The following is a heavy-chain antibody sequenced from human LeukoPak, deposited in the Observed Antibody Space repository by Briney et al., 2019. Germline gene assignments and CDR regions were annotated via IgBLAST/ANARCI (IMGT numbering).Heavy chain of an antibody. CDR3: ARVGSYTATAWFDP. CDR1: GGSISSYY. Sequence: SETLSLTCTVSGGSISSYYWSWIRQPAGKGLEWIGRIYTSGSTNYNPSLKSRVTMSVDTSKNQFSLKLSSVTAADTAVYYCARVGSYTATAWFDPWGQGTLVTVSS. V-gene: IGHV4-4*07. J-gene: IGHJ5*02. CDR2: IYTSGST. D-gene: IGHD3-16*01.